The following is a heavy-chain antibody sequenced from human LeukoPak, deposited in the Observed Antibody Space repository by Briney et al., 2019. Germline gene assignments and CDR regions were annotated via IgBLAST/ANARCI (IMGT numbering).Heavy chain of an antibody. CDR2: IYYSGST. CDR3: ARDDPDHLSEPVTYAFDI. Sequence: SETLSLTCIISGGSISSSTYYWGWIRQSPGKGLEWIGTIYYSGSTYYNPSLKSRVTISVDTSKNQFSLKLSSVTAADTAVYYCARDDPDHLSEPVTYAFDIWGQGTMVTVSS. CDR1: GGSISSSTYY. J-gene: IGHJ3*02. D-gene: IGHD3-16*01. V-gene: IGHV4-39*07.